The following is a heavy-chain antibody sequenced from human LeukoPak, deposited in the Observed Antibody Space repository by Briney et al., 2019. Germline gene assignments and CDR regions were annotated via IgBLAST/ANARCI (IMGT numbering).Heavy chain of an antibody. CDR1: GYTFTGYY. Sequence: GASVKVTFMASGYTFTGYYMHWVRQTPGQGLEWMGWINPNSGGTNYAQKFQGRVTMTRDTSISTAYMELSRLRSDDTAVYYCARGNTHYLDYWGQGTLVTVSS. D-gene: IGHD4-11*01. J-gene: IGHJ4*02. V-gene: IGHV1-2*02. CDR3: ARGNTHYLDY. CDR2: INPNSGGT.